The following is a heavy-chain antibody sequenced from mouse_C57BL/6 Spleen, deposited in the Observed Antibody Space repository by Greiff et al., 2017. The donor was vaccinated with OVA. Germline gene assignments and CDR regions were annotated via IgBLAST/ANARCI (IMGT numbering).Heavy chain of an antibody. CDR3: TRPHFDY. CDR1: GYTFTDYE. J-gene: IGHJ2*01. CDR2: IDPETGGT. V-gene: IGHV1-15*01. Sequence: VQLQESGAELVRPGASVTLSCKASGYTFTDYEMHWVKQTPVHGLEWIGAIDPETGGTGYNQKFKGKAILTADKSSSTAYIELRSLTSEDSAVYYCTRPHFDYWGQGTTLTVSS.